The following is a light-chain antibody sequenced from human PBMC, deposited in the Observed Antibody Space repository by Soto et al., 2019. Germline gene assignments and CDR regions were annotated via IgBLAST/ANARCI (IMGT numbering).Light chain of an antibody. Sequence: QSALTQPPSASGTPGQRVTISCSGSRSNIGSNPVNWYQQLPGTAPKILIYTNDQRPSGVPDRFSGSKSGTSASLAISGLQSEDEADYYCAAWDDSLNGFVFGPGTKLTVL. V-gene: IGLV1-44*01. CDR2: TND. J-gene: IGLJ1*01. CDR1: RSNIGSNP. CDR3: AAWDDSLNGFV.